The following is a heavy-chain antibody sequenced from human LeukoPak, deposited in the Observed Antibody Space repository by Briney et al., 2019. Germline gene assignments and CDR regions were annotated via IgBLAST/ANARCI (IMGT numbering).Heavy chain of an antibody. V-gene: IGHV4-59*01. J-gene: IGHJ1*01. CDR1: GGSISTYY. CDR3: ARGGAARLHFQN. D-gene: IGHD6-6*01. Sequence: SETLSLTCTVSGGSISTYYWNWIRQPPGKGLEWIGYIYHSGSTNYNPSLQGRVTISVDTSKNQFTLNLNSVTAADTAVYYCARGGAARLHFQNWGQGTLVTVSS. CDR2: IYHSGST.